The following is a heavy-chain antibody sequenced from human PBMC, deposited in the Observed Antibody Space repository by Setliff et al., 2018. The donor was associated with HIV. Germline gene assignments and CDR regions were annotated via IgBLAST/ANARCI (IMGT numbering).Heavy chain of an antibody. CDR3: ARDDGGYNYAEAFDV. Sequence: SVKVSCKASGGTFSSYAISWVRQAPGQGLEWMGGIIPIFGTANYAQKFQGRVTITTDESTSTAYMELSSLRSEDTAVYYCARDDGGYNYAEAFDVWGQGTMVTVSS. V-gene: IGHV1-69*05. J-gene: IGHJ3*01. CDR1: GGTFSSYA. CDR2: IIPIFGTA. D-gene: IGHD3-16*01.